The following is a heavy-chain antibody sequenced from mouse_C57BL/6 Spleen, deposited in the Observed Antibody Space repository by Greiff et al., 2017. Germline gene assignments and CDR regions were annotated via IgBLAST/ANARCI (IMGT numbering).Heavy chain of an antibody. CDR3: ARSGYGGY. CDR2: INPSSGYT. Sequence: VQLQQSGAELARPGASVKMSCKASGYTFTSYTMHWVKQRPGQGLEWIGYINPSSGYTKYNQKFKDKATLTADKASSTAYMQLSSLTSEDSAVYYCARSGYGGYWGQGTTLTVSS. V-gene: IGHV1-4*01. D-gene: IGHD3-1*01. CDR1: GYTFTSYT. J-gene: IGHJ2*01.